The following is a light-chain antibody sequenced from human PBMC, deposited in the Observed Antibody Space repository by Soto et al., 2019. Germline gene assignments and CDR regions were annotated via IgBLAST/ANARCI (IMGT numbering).Light chain of an antibody. J-gene: IGLJ1*01. CDR3: LLSYSGTYV. CDR1: TGGVTSGHH. CDR2: DTS. V-gene: IGLV7-46*01. Sequence: QTVVTQEPSLTVSPGGTVTLTCGSSTGGVTSGHHPHWFRQNPGQAPRALIYDTSNKHSWTPARFSGSLLGGKAALTLSGAQPEDEAEHYCLLSYSGTYVFGTGTKVTVL.